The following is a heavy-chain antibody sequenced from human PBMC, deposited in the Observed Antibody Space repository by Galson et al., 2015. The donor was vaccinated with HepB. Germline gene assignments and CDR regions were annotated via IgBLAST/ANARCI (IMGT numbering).Heavy chain of an antibody. D-gene: IGHD3-3*01. Sequence: SLRLSCAASGFTFSSYAMSWVRQAPGKGLEWVSAISGSGGSTYYADSVKGRFTISRDNSKNTLYLQTNSLRAEDTAVYYCAKLRSGYRRWYYYGMDVWGQGTTVTVSS. CDR1: GFTFSSYA. J-gene: IGHJ6*02. CDR3: AKLRSGYRRWYYYGMDV. V-gene: IGHV3-23*01. CDR2: ISGSGGST.